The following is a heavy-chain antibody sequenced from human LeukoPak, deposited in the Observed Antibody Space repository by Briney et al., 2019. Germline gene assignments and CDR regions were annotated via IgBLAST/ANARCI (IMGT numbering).Heavy chain of an antibody. D-gene: IGHD3-3*01. V-gene: IGHV3-48*04. Sequence: GGSLRLSCAASGFTFSSYGMNWVRQAPGKGLEWVSYISSSDTIYYADSVKGRFTISRDNTKNSLYLQMNSLRAEDTAVFYCARDQYDTWSRRGNFDSWGQGTLVIVSS. CDR3: ARDQYDTWSRRGNFDS. CDR1: GFTFSSYG. CDR2: ISSSDTI. J-gene: IGHJ4*02.